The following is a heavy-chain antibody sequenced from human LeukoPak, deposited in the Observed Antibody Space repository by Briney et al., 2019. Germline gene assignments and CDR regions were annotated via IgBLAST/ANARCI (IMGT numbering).Heavy chain of an antibody. CDR1: GFTFSSYG. CDR3: AKDSGSGRIAAAGTFPFDY. Sequence: PGGSLRLSCAASGFTFSSYGMHWVRQAPGEGLEWVAVIWYDGSNKYYADSVKGRFTISRDNSKNTLYLQMNSLRAEDTAVYYCAKDSGSGRIAAAGTFPFDYWGQGTLVTVSS. D-gene: IGHD6-13*01. V-gene: IGHV3-33*06. J-gene: IGHJ4*02. CDR2: IWYDGSNK.